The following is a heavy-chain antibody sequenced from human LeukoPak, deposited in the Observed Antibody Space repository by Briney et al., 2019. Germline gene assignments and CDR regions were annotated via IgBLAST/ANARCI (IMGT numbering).Heavy chain of an antibody. Sequence: SETLSLTCAVYGGSFSGYYWSWIRQPPGKGLEWIGEINHSGSTNYNPSLKSRVTISVDTSKNQFSLKLSSVTAADTAVYYCARDSYSNYVYYYYGMNVWGQGTTVTVSS. CDR1: GGSFSGYY. V-gene: IGHV4-34*01. D-gene: IGHD4-11*01. CDR2: INHSGST. CDR3: ARDSYSNYVYYYYGMNV. J-gene: IGHJ6*02.